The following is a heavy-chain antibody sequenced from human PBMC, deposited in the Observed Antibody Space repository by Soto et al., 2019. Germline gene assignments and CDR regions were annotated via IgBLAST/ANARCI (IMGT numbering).Heavy chain of an antibody. Sequence: QVQLVESGGGVVQPGRSLRLSCAASGFTFSSYGMHWVRQAPGKGLEWVAVIWYDGSNKYYADSVKGRFTISRDNSKNTLYLQMNSLRAEDTAVYYCARDYGEGIAARPFDYWGQGTLVTVSS. CDR2: IWYDGSNK. D-gene: IGHD6-6*01. CDR3: ARDYGEGIAARPFDY. J-gene: IGHJ4*02. CDR1: GFTFSSYG. V-gene: IGHV3-33*01.